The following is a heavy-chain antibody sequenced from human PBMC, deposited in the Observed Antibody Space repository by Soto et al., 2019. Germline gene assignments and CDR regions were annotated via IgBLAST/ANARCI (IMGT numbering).Heavy chain of an antibody. CDR1: GGSVSSGSYY. CDR3: ARVGCGYDCTYYYYYGMDV. D-gene: IGHD5-12*01. Sequence: PSETLSITCTVSGGSVSSGSYYWSWIRQPPGKGMEWIGYIYYSGSTNYNPSLKSRVTISVDTSKNQFSLKLSSVTAADTAVYYCARVGCGYDCTYYYYYGMDVWGQGTTVTVSS. V-gene: IGHV4-61*01. J-gene: IGHJ6*02. CDR2: IYYSGST.